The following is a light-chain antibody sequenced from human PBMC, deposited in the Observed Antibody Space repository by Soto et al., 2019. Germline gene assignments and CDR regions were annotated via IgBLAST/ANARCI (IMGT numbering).Light chain of an antibody. V-gene: IGLV2-14*01. Sequence: QSALTQPASVSGSPGQSITLPCTGPSSDIRINDYVSWYQHHPARGPKLLIYEGSNRASGISNRFSGSRSGNTASLTISGIDVEYCADYYFNSYINATIIVFCGGTKLTVL. J-gene: IGLJ3*02. CDR3: NSYINATIIV. CDR1: SSDIRINDY. CDR2: EGS.